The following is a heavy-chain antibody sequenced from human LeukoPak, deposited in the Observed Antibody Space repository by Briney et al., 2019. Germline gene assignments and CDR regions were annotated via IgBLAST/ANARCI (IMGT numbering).Heavy chain of an antibody. V-gene: IGHV3-23*01. Sequence: GGSLRLSCAASGFTFSSYAMSWVRQAPGKGLEWVSGISGSGGSTYYADSVKGWFTISRDNSKNTLYLQMDSLRAEDTAVFYCASSEVLTYYFDYWGQGTLVTVSS. J-gene: IGHJ4*02. CDR1: GFTFSSYA. CDR3: ASSEVLTYYFDY. CDR2: ISGSGGST.